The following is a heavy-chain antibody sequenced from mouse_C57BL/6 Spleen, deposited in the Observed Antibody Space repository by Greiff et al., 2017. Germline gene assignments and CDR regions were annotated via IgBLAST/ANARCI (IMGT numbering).Heavy chain of an antibody. V-gene: IGHV1-81*01. D-gene: IGHD2-4*01. Sequence: QVQLQPPGAELVRPGASVKLSCKASGYTFTSSGIRWVKQRTGRGLEWIGMIDPRSGSPYYNEKFRGKATLTAAKPSSIAYMMLLSLTSEDSAGYYCARYDYDDGYYAMDYWGQGTSVTVSS. J-gene: IGHJ4*01. CDR2: IDPRSGSP. CDR1: GYTFTSSG. CDR3: ARYDYDDGYYAMDY.